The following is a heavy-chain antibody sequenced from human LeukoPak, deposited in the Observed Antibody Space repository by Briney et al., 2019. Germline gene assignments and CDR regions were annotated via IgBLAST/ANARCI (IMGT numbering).Heavy chain of an antibody. Sequence: GGSLRPSCAASWFTVSSNYMSWVRQAPGKGLEWVSVIYSGGSTYYADSVKGRFTISRDNSKNTLYLQMNSLRAEDTAVYYCAIVGSSDAFDIWGQGTMVTVSS. CDR3: AIVGSSDAFDI. CDR2: IYSGGST. D-gene: IGHD1-26*01. J-gene: IGHJ3*02. V-gene: IGHV3-53*01. CDR1: WFTVSSNY.